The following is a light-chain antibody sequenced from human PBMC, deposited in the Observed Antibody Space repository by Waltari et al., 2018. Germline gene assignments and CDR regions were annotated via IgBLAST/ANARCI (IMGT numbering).Light chain of an antibody. CDR1: QSVSRA. Sequence: EIVLTQSPGTVSLSTGERATLSCRASQSVSRALAGYQQKPGQAPRLLMYGASIRATGIPDRFSGGGSGTDFSLTISRLEPEDSASYYCQHYVTLPVTFGQGTKVEIK. J-gene: IGKJ1*01. CDR3: QHYVTLPVT. V-gene: IGKV3-20*01. CDR2: GAS.